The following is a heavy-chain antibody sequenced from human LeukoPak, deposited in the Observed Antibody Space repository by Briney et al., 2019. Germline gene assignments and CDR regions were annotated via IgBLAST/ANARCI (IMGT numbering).Heavy chain of an antibody. Sequence: PSETLSLTCTASGGSISSYYWSWIRQPAGKGLEWIGRIYTSGSTNYNPSLKSRVTMSVDTSKNQFSLKLSSVTAADTAVYYCARDRYSSSWYKYYYYGMDVWGQGTTVTVSS. J-gene: IGHJ6*02. CDR1: GGSISSYY. D-gene: IGHD6-13*01. CDR3: ARDRYSSSWYKYYYYGMDV. CDR2: IYTSGST. V-gene: IGHV4-4*07.